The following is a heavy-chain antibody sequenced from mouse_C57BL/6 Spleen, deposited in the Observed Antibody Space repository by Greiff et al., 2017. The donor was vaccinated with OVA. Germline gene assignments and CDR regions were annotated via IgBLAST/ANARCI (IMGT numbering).Heavy chain of an antibody. J-gene: IGHJ3*01. D-gene: IGHD2-4*01. Sequence: QVQLQQPGAELVKPGASVKLSCKASGYTFTSYWMHWVKQRPGQGLEWIGMIHPNSGSTNYNEKFKSKATLTVDKSSSTAYMQLSSLTSEDSAVYYCAREEGNYDPFAYWGQGTLVTVSA. CDR2: IHPNSGST. V-gene: IGHV1-64*01. CDR1: GYTFTSYW. CDR3: AREEGNYDPFAY.